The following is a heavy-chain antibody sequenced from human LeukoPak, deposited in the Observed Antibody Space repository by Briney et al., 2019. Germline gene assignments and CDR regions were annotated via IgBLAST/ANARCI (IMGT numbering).Heavy chain of an antibody. CDR3: AKGKYSGYDLEPENFDY. CDR1: GFTFSSYG. J-gene: IGHJ4*02. D-gene: IGHD5-12*01. CDR2: ISYDGSNK. Sequence: GGSLRLSCAASGFTFSSYGMHWVRQAPGKGLEWVAVISYDGSNKYCADSVKGRFTISRDNSKNTLYLQMNSLRAEDTAVYYCAKGKYSGYDLEPENFDYWGQGTLVTVSS. V-gene: IGHV3-30*18.